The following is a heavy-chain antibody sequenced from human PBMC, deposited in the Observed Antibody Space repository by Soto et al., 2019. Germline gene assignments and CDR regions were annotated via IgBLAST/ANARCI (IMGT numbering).Heavy chain of an antibody. V-gene: IGHV3-30*18. D-gene: IGHD1-26*01. J-gene: IGHJ6*02. CDR2: ISYDGSNK. Sequence: PGGSLRLSCAASGFTFSSYGMHWVRQAPGKGLEWVAVISYDGSNKYYADSVKGRFTISRDNSKNTLYLQMNSLRAEDTAVYYCAKEQSLVGATSLGRYGMDVWGQGPRVTVS. CDR1: GFTFSSYG. CDR3: AKEQSLVGATSLGRYGMDV.